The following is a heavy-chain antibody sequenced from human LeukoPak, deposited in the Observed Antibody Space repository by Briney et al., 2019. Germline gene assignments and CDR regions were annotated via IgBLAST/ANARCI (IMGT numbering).Heavy chain of an antibody. CDR2: IYYSGST. CDR3: ARADIVVVVAGQDAFDI. CDR1: GGSISSSSYY. J-gene: IGHJ3*02. Sequence: SETLSLTCTASGGSISSSSYYWGWIRQPPGKGLEWIGSIYYSGSTYYNPSLKSRVTISVDTSKNQFSLKLSSVTAADTAVYYCARADIVVVVAGQDAFDIWGQGTMVTVSS. D-gene: IGHD2-15*01. V-gene: IGHV4-39*07.